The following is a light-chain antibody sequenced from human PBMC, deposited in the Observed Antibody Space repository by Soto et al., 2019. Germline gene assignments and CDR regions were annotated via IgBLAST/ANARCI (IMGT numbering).Light chain of an antibody. CDR2: DAS. CDR3: QQYNSYSEA. CDR1: QSISSW. Sequence: DIQMTQSPSTLSASVGDRVTITDLASQSISSWLGWYQQKPGKAPKLLIYDASSLESLVPSRFSGSGSGTEFTLTISSLQPDDFATYYCQQYNSYSEAFGQGTKVDIK. V-gene: IGKV1-5*01. J-gene: IGKJ1*01.